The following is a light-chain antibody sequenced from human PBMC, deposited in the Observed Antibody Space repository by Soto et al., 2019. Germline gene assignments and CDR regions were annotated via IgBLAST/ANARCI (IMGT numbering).Light chain of an antibody. Sequence: EIVMTQSPATLSVSPGERATLSCRASQSVSSNLAWYQQKPGQAPRLLIYGASTRATGIPARFSGSGSGTEFTLTISSLQSEDFAVYSCQHYTNWPPLTFGGGTKVVIK. CDR2: GAS. CDR1: QSVSSN. V-gene: IGKV3-15*01. CDR3: QHYTNWPPLT. J-gene: IGKJ4*01.